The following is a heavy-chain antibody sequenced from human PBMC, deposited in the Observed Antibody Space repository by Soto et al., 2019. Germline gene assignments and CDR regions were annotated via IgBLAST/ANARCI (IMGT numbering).Heavy chain of an antibody. D-gene: IGHD2-2*01. CDR3: ARDHFGYCSSTTCYSWNY. CDR2: MYHSGST. J-gene: IGHJ4*02. Sequence: SETLSLTCAVSVYSISSGYYWGCIRQPPGKGLEWIGSMYHSGSTYYNPSLKSRVTISVDTSKNQFSLKLSSVTAADTAVYYCARDHFGYCSSTTCYSWNYWGQGILVTVSS. CDR1: VYSISSGYY. V-gene: IGHV4-38-2*02.